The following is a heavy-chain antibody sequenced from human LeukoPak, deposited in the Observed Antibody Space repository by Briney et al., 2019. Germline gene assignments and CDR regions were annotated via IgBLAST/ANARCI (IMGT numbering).Heavy chain of an antibody. CDR2: IKRETDGGTT. CDR1: GFTFSHAW. D-gene: IGHD5-24*01. Sequence: GGSLRLSCAASGFTFSHAWMSWVRQSPGKGLEWVGQIKRETDGGTTDYAAPVKGRFTISRDDSKNTLYLQMNSLKTEDTAVYYCTTAARWVRNYWGQGTLVTVSS. V-gene: IGHV3-15*01. CDR3: TTAARWVRNY. J-gene: IGHJ4*02.